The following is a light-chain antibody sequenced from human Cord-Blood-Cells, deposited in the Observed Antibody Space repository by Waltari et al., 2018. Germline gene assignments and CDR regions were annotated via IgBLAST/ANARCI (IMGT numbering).Light chain of an antibody. J-gene: IGKJ3*01. Sequence: DIQMTQSPSSLSASVGDRVTITCQASKDISNYLQWYQQKPGKAPKLLIYDASNLETGVPSRFSGSGSGTDFTFTISSLQPEDIATYYCQQYDNLPFTFGPGTKVDIK. CDR2: DAS. CDR1: KDISNY. CDR3: QQYDNLPFT. V-gene: IGKV1-33*01.